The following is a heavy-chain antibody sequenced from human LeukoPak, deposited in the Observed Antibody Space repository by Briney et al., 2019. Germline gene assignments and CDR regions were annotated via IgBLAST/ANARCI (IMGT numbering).Heavy chain of an antibody. CDR1: GGSISSYY. D-gene: IGHD2-15*01. CDR3: ARVGCSGGSCYADY. CDR2: IYYSGST. J-gene: IGHJ4*02. Sequence: SETLSLTCTVSGGSISSYYWSWIRQPPGKGLEWIGYIYYSGSTNYNPSLKSRVTISVDTSKNQFSLKLSSVTAADSAVYYCARVGCSGGSCYADYWGQGTLVTVSS. V-gene: IGHV4-59*01.